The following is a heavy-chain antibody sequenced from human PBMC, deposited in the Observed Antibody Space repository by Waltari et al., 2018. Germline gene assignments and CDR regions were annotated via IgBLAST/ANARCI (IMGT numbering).Heavy chain of an antibody. Sequence: QVPGKVRVWVSRNIKEGRSISYADSVKGGFTIYKDNAKNTVYLQRNRLRVDDTAIYYCARGARRTTVTTGWWYFDLWGRGTLVTVSS. J-gene: IGHJ2*01. CDR3: ARGARRTTVTTGWWYFDL. D-gene: IGHD4-17*01. V-gene: IGHV3-74*01. CDR2: NIKEGRSI.